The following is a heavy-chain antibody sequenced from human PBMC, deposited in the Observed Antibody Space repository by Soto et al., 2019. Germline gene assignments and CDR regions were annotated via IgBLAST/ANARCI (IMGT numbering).Heavy chain of an antibody. CDR1: GGSISSYY. CDR3: ARRYGSSFDY. Sequence: SETLSLTCTVSGGSISSYYWSWIRQYPGKGLEWIGYIYYSGSTNYNPSLKSRVTISVDTSKNQFSLKLSSVTAADTAVYYCARRYGSSFDYWGQGTLVPVST. V-gene: IGHV4-59*08. CDR2: IYYSGST. D-gene: IGHD4-17*01. J-gene: IGHJ4*02.